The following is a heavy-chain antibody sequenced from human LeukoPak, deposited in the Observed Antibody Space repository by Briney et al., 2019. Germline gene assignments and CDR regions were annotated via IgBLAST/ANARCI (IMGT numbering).Heavy chain of an antibody. CDR1: GFTFSSYA. J-gene: IGHJ3*02. Sequence: GRSLRLSCAASGFTFSSYAMHWVRQAPGKGLEWVAVISYDGSNKYYADSVKGRFTISRDNSKYTLYLQMNSLRAEDTAVYYCARDHYCSSTSCYRRGAFDIWGQGTMVTVSS. CDR2: ISYDGSNK. CDR3: ARDHYCSSTSCYRRGAFDI. V-gene: IGHV3-30-3*01. D-gene: IGHD2-2*02.